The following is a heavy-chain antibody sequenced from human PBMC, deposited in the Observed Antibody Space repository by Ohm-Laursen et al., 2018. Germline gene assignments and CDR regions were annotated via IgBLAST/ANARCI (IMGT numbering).Heavy chain of an antibody. CDR3: GRVSSTLYPSDY. D-gene: IGHD6-13*01. V-gene: IGHV3-72*01. J-gene: IGHJ4*02. Sequence: SLRLSCAASGFTFRDHYMDWVRQAPGKGLEWVGRIRKKDNSYTTEYAGSVKGRFTISRDDSKNSLYLQMNSLKIEDTALYYCGRVSSTLYPSDYWGQGTLVTVSS. CDR2: IRKKDNSYTT. CDR1: GFTFRDHY.